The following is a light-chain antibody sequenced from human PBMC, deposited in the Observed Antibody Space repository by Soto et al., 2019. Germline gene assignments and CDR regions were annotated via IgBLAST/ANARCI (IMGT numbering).Light chain of an antibody. J-gene: IGLJ2*01. CDR2: VGTGGIVG. Sequence: QLVLTQPPSASASLGASVTLTCTLSSGYSNYKVDWYQQRPGKGPRFVMRVGTGGIVGSKGDDIPDRFSVLGSGLNRYLTIKNIQEEDESDYHCGADHGSGSNFFVVFGGGTKLTVL. CDR1: SGYSNYK. CDR3: GADHGSGSNFFVV. V-gene: IGLV9-49*01.